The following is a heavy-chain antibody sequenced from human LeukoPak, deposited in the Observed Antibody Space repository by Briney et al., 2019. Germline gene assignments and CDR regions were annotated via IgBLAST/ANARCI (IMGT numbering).Heavy chain of an antibody. CDR1: GFTFSSYS. J-gene: IGHJ4*02. D-gene: IGHD5-18*01. CDR3: AREGITAMADAWNDY. CDR2: IGTTSNSM. V-gene: IGHV3-21*01. Sequence: GGSLRLSCAASGFTFSSYSMNWVRQAPGKGLEWVSSIGTTSNSMYYADSLRGRFTISRDNAESSLYLQMNSLRVEDTAVYFCAREGITAMADAWNDYWGQGTLVTVSS.